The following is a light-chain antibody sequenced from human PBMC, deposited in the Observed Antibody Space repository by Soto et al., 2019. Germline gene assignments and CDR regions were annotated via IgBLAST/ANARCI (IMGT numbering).Light chain of an antibody. J-gene: IGLJ3*02. Sequence: QSVLTQPASVSGSPGQSITISCTGTSSDVGGYNYVSWYQQHPGKAPKLMIYEVSNRPSGVSNRFYGSKSGNTASLTISGLQAEDEADYYCSSYTSSSTRVFVGGTKLTVL. V-gene: IGLV2-14*01. CDR1: SSDVGGYNY. CDR2: EVS. CDR3: SSYTSSSTRV.